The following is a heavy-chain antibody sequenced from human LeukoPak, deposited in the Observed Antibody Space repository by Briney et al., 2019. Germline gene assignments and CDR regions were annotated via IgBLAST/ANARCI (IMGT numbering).Heavy chain of an antibody. CDR1: GYSISSGYY. J-gene: IGHJ5*02. CDR3: ARGGNNWNDWALELENWVDP. CDR2: IYHSGST. V-gene: IGHV4-38-2*02. Sequence: SETLSLTCTVSGYSISSGYYWGWIRQPPGKGLEWIGSIYHSGSTYYNPSLKSRVTISVDTSKNQFSLKLSSVTAADTAVYYCARGGNNWNDWALELENWVDPWGQGTLVTVSS. D-gene: IGHD1-20*01.